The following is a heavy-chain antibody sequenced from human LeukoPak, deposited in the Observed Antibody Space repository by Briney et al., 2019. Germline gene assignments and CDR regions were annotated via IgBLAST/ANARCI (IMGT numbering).Heavy chain of an antibody. V-gene: IGHV4-59*01. CDR2: IYSSGST. CDR3: PRGGEAGLAD. D-gene: IGHD4-17*01. CDR1: GASMSSYY. J-gene: IGHJ4*02. Sequence: SETQPLPCTVSGASMSSYYWTWIRQPPGKGLEWIGYIYSSGSTNSNPSLKSRVTISVDTSRNQFSLNLSSVTAADTAVYYCPRGGEAGLADWGQGTLVTVSS.